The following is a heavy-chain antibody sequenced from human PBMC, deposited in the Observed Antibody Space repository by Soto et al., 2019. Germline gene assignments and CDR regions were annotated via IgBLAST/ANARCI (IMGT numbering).Heavy chain of an antibody. D-gene: IGHD3-3*01. J-gene: IGHJ5*02. CDR3: ARCLGIRGDFWSGYHINWFDP. V-gene: IGHV4-34*01. Sequence: SSETLSLTCAVYGGSFSGYYWSWIRQPPGKGLEWIGEINHSGSTNYNPSLKSRVTISVDTSKNQFSLKLSSVTAADTAVYYCARCLGIRGDFWSGYHINWFDPWGQGTLVTVSS. CDR2: INHSGST. CDR1: GGSFSGYY.